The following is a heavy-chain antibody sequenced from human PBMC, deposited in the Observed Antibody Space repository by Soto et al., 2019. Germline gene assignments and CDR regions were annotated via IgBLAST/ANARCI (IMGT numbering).Heavy chain of an antibody. V-gene: IGHV3-30-3*01. CDR1: GFTFSSYA. Sequence: GGSLRLSCAASGFTFSSYAMHWVRQAPGKGLEWVAVISYDGSNKYYADSVKGRFTISRDNSKNTLYLQMNSLRAEDTAVYYCARDSGADILTGYQVDNYGMDVWGQGTTVTVSS. D-gene: IGHD3-9*01. CDR2: ISYDGSNK. CDR3: ARDSGADILTGYQVDNYGMDV. J-gene: IGHJ6*02.